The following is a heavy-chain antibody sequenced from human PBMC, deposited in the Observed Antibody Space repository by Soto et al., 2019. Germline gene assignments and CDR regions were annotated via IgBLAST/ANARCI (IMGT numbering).Heavy chain of an antibody. CDR2: IIHKLVSA. Sequence: QVQLVQSGAEVKEPWSSVKVSCKASGGGNLSDYRTTWVRRDPGRGLEWMGGIIHKLVSANYAQNFQGRVTETQDDSTNTVYMELRSLRSDDTAVYYCERGGDGYNAAAVYGGQGTPVTVSS. J-gene: IGHJ4*02. D-gene: IGHD2-21*01. V-gene: IGHV1-69*01. CDR1: GGGNLSDYR. CDR3: ERGGDGYNAAAVY.